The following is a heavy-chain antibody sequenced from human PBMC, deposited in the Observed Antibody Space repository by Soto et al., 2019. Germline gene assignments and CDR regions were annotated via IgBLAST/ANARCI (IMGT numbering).Heavy chain of an antibody. CDR1: GFTFRSHT. D-gene: IGHD3-22*01. CDR2: ISFDGSKM. V-gene: IGHV3-30*18. CDR3: AKDYYADEMGWGYLFDY. Sequence: MESGGGLVQPGRSLRLSWSVSGFTFRSHTMHCVRQAPGKGLEWVALISFDGSKMFYADSVRGGFSISRDNSMDTVYLEMNSLKPEDTGTYYCAKDYYADEMGWGYLFDYWGQGTVVTVSS. J-gene: IGHJ4*02.